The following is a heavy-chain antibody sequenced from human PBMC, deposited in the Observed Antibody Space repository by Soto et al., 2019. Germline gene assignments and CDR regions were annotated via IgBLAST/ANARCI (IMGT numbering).Heavy chain of an antibody. CDR2: IYYSGST. CDR1: GGSISSGGYY. V-gene: IGHV4-31*03. D-gene: IGHD3-10*01. CDR3: ARSELLMDPPTQAFDY. J-gene: IGHJ4*02. Sequence: TSETLSLTCTVSGGSISSGGYYWSWIRQHPGKGLEWIGYIYYSGSTYYNPSLKSRVTISVDTSKNQFSLKLSSVTAADTAVYYCARSELLMDPPTQAFDYWGQGTLVTVSS.